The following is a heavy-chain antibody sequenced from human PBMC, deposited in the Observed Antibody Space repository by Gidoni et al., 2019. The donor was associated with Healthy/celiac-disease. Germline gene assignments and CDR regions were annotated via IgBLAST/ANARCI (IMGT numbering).Heavy chain of an antibody. CDR3: ARIVEGDAFDI. D-gene: IGHD1-26*01. CDR2: IYTSGST. CDR1: GGSISIGSYY. J-gene: IGHJ3*02. Sequence: QVQLQESGPGLVKPSQTLSLTCTVSGGSISIGSYYWRWIRQPAGKGLEWIGRIYTSGSTNYNPSLKSRVTISVDTSKNQFSLKLSSVTAADTAVYYCARIVEGDAFDIWGQGTMVTVSS. V-gene: IGHV4-61*02.